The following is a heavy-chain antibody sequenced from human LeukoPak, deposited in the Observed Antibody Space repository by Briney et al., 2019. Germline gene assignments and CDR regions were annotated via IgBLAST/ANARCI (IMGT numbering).Heavy chain of an antibody. CDR2: IRSSSSTI. CDR3: ATGMWGYCSATSCPLDF. D-gene: IGHD2-2*01. CDR1: GFTFSSYS. J-gene: IGHJ4*02. Sequence: GGSLGLSCAASGFTFSSYSTNWVRQTPGKGLEWISYIRSSSSTIYYADSVKGRFAISRDNAKNSLYLQMDSLRAEDTAVYYCATGMWGYCSATSCPLDFWGQGTLVTVSS. V-gene: IGHV3-48*01.